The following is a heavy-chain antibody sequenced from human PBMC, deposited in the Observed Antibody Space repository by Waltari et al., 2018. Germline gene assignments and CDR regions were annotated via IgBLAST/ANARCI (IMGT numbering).Heavy chain of an antibody. CDR2: IDSRRSLI. J-gene: IGHJ3*02. CDR1: GSPFSSYD. Sequence: EVQLVESGGGWVQPGGSLRLSCEAFGSPFSSYDMNWVRQAPGMGLEWISYIDSRRSLIYYADSVKGRFTVSRDNAKNSLYLQMNSLRAEDTAVYYCAREFRGDTYGSDAFDIWGQGTMVTVSS. CDR3: AREFRGDTYGSDAFDI. V-gene: IGHV3-48*03. D-gene: IGHD5-18*01.